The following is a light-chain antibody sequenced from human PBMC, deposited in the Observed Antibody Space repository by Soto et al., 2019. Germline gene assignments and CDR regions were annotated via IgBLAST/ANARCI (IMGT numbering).Light chain of an antibody. CDR3: QQYNSDSSWT. CDR2: AAS. J-gene: IGKJ1*01. Sequence: DIQMTQSPSSLSASVGDRVTITCRASQGISNYLAWYQQKPGKVPKLLIYAASTLQSGVPSRFSGSGSGTDFTLTISSLQPEDVATVYCQQYNSDSSWTFGQGTKVEIK. CDR1: QGISNY. V-gene: IGKV1-27*01.